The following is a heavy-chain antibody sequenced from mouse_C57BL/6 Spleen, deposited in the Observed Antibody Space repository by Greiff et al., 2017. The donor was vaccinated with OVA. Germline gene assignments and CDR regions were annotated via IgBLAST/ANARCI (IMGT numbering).Heavy chain of an antibody. CDR1: GYTFTSYW. Sequence: QVQLQQSGAELVMPGASVKLSCKASGYTFTSYWMHWVKQRPGQGLEWIGEIDPSDSYTNYNQKFKGKSTLTVDKSSSTAYMQLSSLTSEDSAVYYCARSRSAQATFFDYWGQGTTLTVSS. CDR2: IDPSDSYT. D-gene: IGHD3-2*02. V-gene: IGHV1-69*01. CDR3: ARSRSAQATFFDY. J-gene: IGHJ2*01.